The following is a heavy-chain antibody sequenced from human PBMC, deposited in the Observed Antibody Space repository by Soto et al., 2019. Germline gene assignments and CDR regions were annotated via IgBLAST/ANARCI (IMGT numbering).Heavy chain of an antibody. CDR2: INPSGGST. V-gene: IGHV1-46*01. CDR3: ARSPYSSGYYYAIDY. J-gene: IGHJ4*02. D-gene: IGHD3-22*01. Sequence: ASVKVSCKASGYTLIMYYIHWMRQAPGQGLEWMGLINPSGGSTTYAQKFQGRVTMTKDTSTSTVYMDLSSLKSEDTAVYYCARSPYSSGYYYAIDYWGQGTQVTVSS. CDR1: GYTLIMYY.